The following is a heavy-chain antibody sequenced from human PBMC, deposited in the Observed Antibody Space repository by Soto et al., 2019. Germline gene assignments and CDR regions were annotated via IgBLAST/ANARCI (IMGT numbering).Heavy chain of an antibody. J-gene: IGHJ4*02. CDR2: MSDSGTT. CDR3: AKGSDYFDY. CDR1: GFTFSNYA. Sequence: XGSLRLACTASGFTFSNYAMSWVRQAPGKGLEWVSAMSDSGTTFHADSVKGRFTISRDNSKNMLYLQMNSLRAEDTAIYYCAKGSDYFDYWGQGPLVTVSS. V-gene: IGHV3-23*01.